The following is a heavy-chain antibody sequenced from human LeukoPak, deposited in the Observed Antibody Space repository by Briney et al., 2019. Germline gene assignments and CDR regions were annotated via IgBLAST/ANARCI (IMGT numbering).Heavy chain of an antibody. CDR2: ISAAGNTT. D-gene: IGHD4-17*01. Sequence: GGSLRLSCAASGFTFSDYYMTWIRQVPGKGLEWVSFISAAGNTTYYADSVKGRFTISRDNAKNFLFLQTNRLRAEDTAVYYCARNFYGAKGGFDYWGQGTPLTVSS. V-gene: IGHV3-11*04. CDR3: ARNFYGAKGGFDY. J-gene: IGHJ4*02. CDR1: GFTFSDYY.